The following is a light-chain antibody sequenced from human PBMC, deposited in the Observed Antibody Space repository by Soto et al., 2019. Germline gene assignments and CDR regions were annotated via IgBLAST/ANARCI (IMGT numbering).Light chain of an antibody. J-gene: IGLJ3*02. V-gene: IGLV2-14*01. Sequence: QSALTQPASVSGSPGQSITISCTGTSSDVGRYNYVSWYQQHPGKAPKHMIYEVSNRPSGVSNRFSGSKSGNTASLTISGLQAEDEADYYCSSYTSSSTRVFGGGTKLTVL. CDR3: SSYTSSSTRV. CDR2: EVS. CDR1: SSDVGRYNY.